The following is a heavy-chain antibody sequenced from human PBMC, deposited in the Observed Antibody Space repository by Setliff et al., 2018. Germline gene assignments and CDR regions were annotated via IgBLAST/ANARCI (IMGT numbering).Heavy chain of an antibody. D-gene: IGHD3-3*01. CDR2: MNPNSGNT. V-gene: IGHV1-8*03. CDR1: GYTFTSYD. CDR3: ARRGLGYDFWSGYSTMYSFDY. Sequence: ASVKVSCKASGYTFTSYDNNWVRQATGQGLEWMGWMNPNSGNTGYAQKFQGRVSITRNTSISTAYMELSSLISEDTAVYYCARRGLGYDFWSGYSTMYSFDYWVQGTLVTVSS. J-gene: IGHJ4*02.